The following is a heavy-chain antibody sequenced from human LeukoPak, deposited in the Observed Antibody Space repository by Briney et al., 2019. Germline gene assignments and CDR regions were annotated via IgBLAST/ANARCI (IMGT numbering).Heavy chain of an antibody. CDR1: GFTFSSYG. V-gene: IGHV3-30*18. CDR3: AKGVGVYGDYFDY. D-gene: IGHD4-17*01. CDR2: ISYDGSNK. Sequence: PGRPLRLSCAASGFTFSSYGMLWVRQAPGKGLEWVAVISYDGSNKYYADSVKGRFTISRDNSKNSLYLQMNSLRAEDTALYYCAKGVGVYGDYFDYWGQGTLVTVSS. J-gene: IGHJ4*02.